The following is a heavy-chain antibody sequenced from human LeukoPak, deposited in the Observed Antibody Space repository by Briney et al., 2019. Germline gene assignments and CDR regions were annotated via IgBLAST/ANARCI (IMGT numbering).Heavy chain of an antibody. J-gene: IGHJ3*02. V-gene: IGHV1-46*01. CDR1: GYTFTSYY. D-gene: IGHD4-17*01. CDR3: ARVTVKGPVGTSDAFDI. CDR2: INPSGGST. Sequence: GASVTVSCTASGYTFTSYYMHWVRQAPGQGLEWMGIINPSGGSTSYAQKFQGRVTMTRDTSTSTVYMELSSLRSEDTAVYYCARVTVKGPVGTSDAFDIWGQGTMVTVSS.